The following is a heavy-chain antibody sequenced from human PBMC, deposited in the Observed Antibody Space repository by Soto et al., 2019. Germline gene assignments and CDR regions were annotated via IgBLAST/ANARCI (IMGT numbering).Heavy chain of an antibody. CDR1: GFTFSSYS. V-gene: IGHV3-21*01. CDR3: ARGAVAETPDY. CDR2: ISSSSYI. D-gene: IGHD6-19*01. Sequence: PGGSLRLSCAASGFTFSSYSMNWVRQAPGKGLEWVSSISSSSYIYYADSVKGRFTISRDNAKNSLYLQMNSLRAEDTAVYYCARGAVAETPDYWGQGTLVTVSS. J-gene: IGHJ4*02.